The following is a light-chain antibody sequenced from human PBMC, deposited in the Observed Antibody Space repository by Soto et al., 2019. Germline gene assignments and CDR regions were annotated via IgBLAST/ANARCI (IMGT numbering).Light chain of an antibody. Sequence: QSALTQPPSASGPPGQSVTISCPGTSSDVGGYNYVSWYQQHPGKAPKLMIYEVSKRPSGVPDRFSDSKSGNTASLTVCGLQAEDEADYYCSSYAGSNAVVFGGGTKLTVL. CDR1: SSDVGGYNY. CDR2: EVS. J-gene: IGLJ2*01. V-gene: IGLV2-8*01. CDR3: SSYAGSNAVV.